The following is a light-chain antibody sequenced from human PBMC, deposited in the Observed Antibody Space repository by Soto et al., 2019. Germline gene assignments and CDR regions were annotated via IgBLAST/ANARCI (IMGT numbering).Light chain of an antibody. J-gene: IGLJ1*01. CDR3: SSLAGGNIREV. Sequence: QSALTQPPSASGSPGQSVTISCTGTSSDVGGYNYVSWYQQHPGKAPQLMIYXXXXXXSGVPERFSGSKSGNTASLTLSGLQAEDEADYYCSSLAGGNIREVFGTGTKVS. CDR1: SSDVGGYNY. V-gene: IGLV2-8*01. CDR2: XXX.